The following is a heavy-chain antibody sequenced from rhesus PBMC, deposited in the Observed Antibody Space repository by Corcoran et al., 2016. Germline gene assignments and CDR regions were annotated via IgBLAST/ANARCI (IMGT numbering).Heavy chain of an antibody. Sequence: QLQRPESGPGLVKPSETLSRTGAVYGGSISRTYWGWIRQPPGKGLEWIGRSHGRGGSTDDNPSLTTRVTMSTETSKNQFSLKLSGVTAADTALYYCARGPTRMITVTPWGQGVRVTSSS. CDR3: ARGPTRMITVTP. J-gene: IGHJ4*01. CDR1: GGSISRTY. V-gene: IGHV4-173*01. D-gene: IGHD3-9*01. CDR2: SHGRGGST.